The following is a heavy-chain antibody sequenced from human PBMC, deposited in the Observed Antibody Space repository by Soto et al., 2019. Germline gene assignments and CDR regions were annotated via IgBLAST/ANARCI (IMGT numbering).Heavy chain of an antibody. V-gene: IGHV4-39*01. CDR2: IYNSGIT. J-gene: IGHJ6*02. Sequence: QLQLQESGPGLVKPSETLSLTCTVSGGSISSSSYYWGWIRQPPGKGLEWIGSIYNSGITYYNPSLKSRVTISVDTSKNQFSLKLSSVTAADTAVFYCARHRDRYYYYYGLDVWGQGTTVTVSS. CDR3: ARHRDRYYYYYGLDV. D-gene: IGHD2-15*01. CDR1: GGSISSSSYY.